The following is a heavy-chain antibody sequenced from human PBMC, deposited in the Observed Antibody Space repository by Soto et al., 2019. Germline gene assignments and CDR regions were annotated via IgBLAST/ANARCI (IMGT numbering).Heavy chain of an antibody. CDR1: GFTFSSYG. D-gene: IGHD2-21*02. V-gene: IGHV3-30*18. J-gene: IGHJ4*02. Sequence: GGSLRLSCAASGFTFSSYGMHWVRQAPGKGLEWVAVISYDGSNKYYADSVRGRFTISRDNSKNTLYLQMNSLRAEDTAVYYCAEDWVKYCGGDCYNDYWGQGTLVTVSS. CDR2: ISYDGSNK. CDR3: AEDWVKYCGGDCYNDY.